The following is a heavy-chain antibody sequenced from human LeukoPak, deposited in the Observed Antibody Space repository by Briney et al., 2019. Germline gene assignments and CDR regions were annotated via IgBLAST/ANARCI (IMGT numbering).Heavy chain of an antibody. CDR1: GGFISSGSYY. CDR2: IYTSGST. CDR3: ARDRRRYSSSYDAFDI. V-gene: IGHV4-61*02. J-gene: IGHJ3*02. D-gene: IGHD6-13*01. Sequence: SETLSLTCTVSGGFISSGSYYWSWVRQPAGKGLEWIGRIYTSGSTNYNPSLKSRVTISVDTSKNQFSLKLSSVTAADTAVYYCARDRRRYSSSYDAFDIWGQGTMVTVSS.